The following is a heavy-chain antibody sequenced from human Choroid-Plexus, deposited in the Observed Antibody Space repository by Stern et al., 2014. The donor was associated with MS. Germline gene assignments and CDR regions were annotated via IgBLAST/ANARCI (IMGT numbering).Heavy chain of an antibody. V-gene: IGHV3-30*18. CDR2: VSYDGSNK. J-gene: IGHJ5*02. CDR1: GFTFGSCA. CDR3: AKDRQYLTYFFDH. Sequence: VQLEESGGGVVQPGRPLRLSCVASGFTFGSCAMHWVRQAPGKGLEWVASVSYDGSNKYYADSVKDRFTISRDNSQNTLYIQMSSLRPEDTAVYYCAKDRQYLTYFFDHWGQGSLVTVSS. D-gene: IGHD2/OR15-2a*01.